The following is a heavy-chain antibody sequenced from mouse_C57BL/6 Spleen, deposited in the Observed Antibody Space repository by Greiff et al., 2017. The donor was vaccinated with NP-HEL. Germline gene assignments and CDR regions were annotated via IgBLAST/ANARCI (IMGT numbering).Heavy chain of an antibody. Sequence: EVKLVESGPGMVKPSQSLSLTCTVTGYSITSGYDWHWIRHFPGNKLEWMGYISYSGSTNYNPSLKSRISITHDTSKNHFFLKLNSVTTEDTATYYCARGGDGYPAWFAYWGQGTLVTVSA. CDR2: ISYSGST. D-gene: IGHD2-3*01. V-gene: IGHV3-1*01. CDR3: ARGGDGYPAWFAY. J-gene: IGHJ3*01. CDR1: GYSITSGYD.